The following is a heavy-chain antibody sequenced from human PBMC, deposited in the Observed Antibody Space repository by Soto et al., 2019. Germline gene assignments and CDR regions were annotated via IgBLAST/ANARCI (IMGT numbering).Heavy chain of an antibody. CDR3: AIEWNDKTYYYYYYMDV. CDR2: ISGSGGST. Sequence: EVQLLASGGGLVQPGGSLRLSCAASGFTFSSYAMSWVRQAPGKGLEWVSAISGSGGSTYYADSVKGRFTISRDNSKNTLYLKMNSMRAEDKAVYYCAIEWNDKTYYYYYYMDVWGKGTTVTVSS. D-gene: IGHD1-1*01. J-gene: IGHJ6*03. CDR1: GFTFSSYA. V-gene: IGHV3-23*01.